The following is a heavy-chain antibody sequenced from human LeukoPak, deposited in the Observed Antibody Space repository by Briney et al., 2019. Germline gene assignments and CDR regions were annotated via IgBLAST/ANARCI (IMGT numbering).Heavy chain of an antibody. J-gene: IGHJ4*02. CDR2: VSSSGSTI. Sequence: GGSLRLSCAAPGFTFSSYEMNWVRQAPGKGLEWVSYVSSSGSTIYYADSVKGRFTISRDNAKNSLYLQMNSLRAEDTAVYYCARDRPGSGYYYFDYWGQGTLVTVSS. CDR1: GFTFSSYE. CDR3: ARDRPGSGYYYFDY. D-gene: IGHD3-22*01. V-gene: IGHV3-48*03.